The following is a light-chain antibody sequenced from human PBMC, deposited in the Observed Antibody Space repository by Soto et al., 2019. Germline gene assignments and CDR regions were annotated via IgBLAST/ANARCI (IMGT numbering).Light chain of an antibody. J-gene: IGLJ1*01. Sequence: QSALTQPASVSGSPGQSITISCTGTSSDVGGYDYVSWYQQHPGKAPRLVIYDVTNRPSGISDRFSGSKSGNTASLTISGLLAEDEADYYCTSYTSTSTYVFGTGTKVTVL. CDR3: TSYTSTSTYV. V-gene: IGLV2-14*01. CDR1: SSDVGGYDY. CDR2: DVT.